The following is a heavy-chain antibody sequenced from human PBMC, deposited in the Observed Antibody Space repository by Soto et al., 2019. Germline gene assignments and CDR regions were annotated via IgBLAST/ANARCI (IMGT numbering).Heavy chain of an antibody. J-gene: IGHJ6*02. CDR1: GFSLSNARMG. D-gene: IGHD2-2*02. CDR2: IFSNDEK. CDR3: ARMEGTFHCSSTSCYTYYYYYGMDV. V-gene: IGHV2-26*01. Sequence: SGPTLVNPTETLTLTCTVSGFSLSNARMGVSWIRQPPGKALEWLAHIFSNDEKSYSTSLKSRLTIPKDTSKSQVVLTMTNMDPVDTATYYCARMEGTFHCSSTSCYTYYYYYGMDVWGQGTTVTVSS.